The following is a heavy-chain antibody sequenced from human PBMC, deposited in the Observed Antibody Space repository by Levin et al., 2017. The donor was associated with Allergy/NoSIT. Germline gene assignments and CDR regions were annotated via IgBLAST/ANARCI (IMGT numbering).Heavy chain of an antibody. CDR2: IYYSGST. J-gene: IGHJ5*02. V-gene: IGHV4-30-4*01. CDR3: ARGRVVPALVFDP. Sequence: PSETLSLTCTVSGGSISSGDYYWSWIRQPPGKGLEWIGYIYYSGSTYYNPSLKSRVTISVDTSKNQFSLKLSSVTAADTAVYYCARGRVVPALVFDPWGQGTLVTVSS. D-gene: IGHD2-2*01. CDR1: GGSISSGDYY.